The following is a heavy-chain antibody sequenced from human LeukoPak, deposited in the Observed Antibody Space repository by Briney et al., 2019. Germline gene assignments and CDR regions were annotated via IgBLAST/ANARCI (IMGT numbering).Heavy chain of an antibody. Sequence: GASVKVSCKASGYTFTSYDINWVRQATGQGLEWMGWMNPNSGNTGYAQKFQGRVTMTRNTSISTAYMELSSLRSEDTAVYYCARAPSGMATRRGTAKDPFDIWGQGTMVTVSS. J-gene: IGHJ3*02. V-gene: IGHV1-8*01. CDR3: ARAPSGMATRRGTAKDPFDI. CDR2: MNPNSGNT. D-gene: IGHD5-12*01. CDR1: GYTFTSYD.